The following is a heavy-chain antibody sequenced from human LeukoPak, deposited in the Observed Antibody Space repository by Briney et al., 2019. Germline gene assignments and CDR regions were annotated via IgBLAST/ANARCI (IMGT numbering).Heavy chain of an antibody. CDR1: GGSISTYY. V-gene: IGHV4-59*01. Sequence: SETLSLTCTVSGGSISTYYWSWIRQPPGKGLEWIGYIYYSGSTNYNPSLKSRVTMSVDTSKNHFSLRLSSVTAADTALYYCARGGWYNDYGGQGTRATVSS. CDR2: IYYSGST. D-gene: IGHD6-19*01. J-gene: IGHJ4*02. CDR3: ARGGWYNDY.